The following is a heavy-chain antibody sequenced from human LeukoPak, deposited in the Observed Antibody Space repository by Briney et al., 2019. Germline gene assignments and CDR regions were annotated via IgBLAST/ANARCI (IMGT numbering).Heavy chain of an antibody. J-gene: IGHJ4*02. CDR1: GFTFSSYA. V-gene: IGHV3-23*01. CDR2: ISGRGGST. Sequence: AGGSLRLSCAASGFTFSSYAMSWVRQAPGKGLEWVSAISGRGGSTYYADSVKGRFTISRDNSKNTLYLQMNSLRAEDTAVYYCAKDVLWWFDPFDYWGQGTLVTVSS. D-gene: IGHD2-21*01. CDR3: AKDVLWWFDPFDY.